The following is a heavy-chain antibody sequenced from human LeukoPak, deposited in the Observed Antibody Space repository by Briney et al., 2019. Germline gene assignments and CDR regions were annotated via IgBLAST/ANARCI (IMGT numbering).Heavy chain of an antibody. J-gene: IGHJ4*02. CDR1: GFTFSSYW. D-gene: IGHD1-26*01. V-gene: IGHV3-7*01. CDR3: SVSLNS. Sequence: GGSLRLSCAASGFTFSSYWMDWVRQAPGKGLEWVANTKQDGSDKYYVDSVKGRFTISRDNAKNSVFLQMNSLRAEDTAVYYCSVSLNSWGQGTLVTVSS. CDR2: TKQDGSDK.